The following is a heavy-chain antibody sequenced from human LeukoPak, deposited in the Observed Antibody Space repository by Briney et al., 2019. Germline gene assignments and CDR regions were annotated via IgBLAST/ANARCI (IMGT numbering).Heavy chain of an antibody. D-gene: IGHD6-6*01. J-gene: IGHJ3*02. CDR1: GFTCSSYS. V-gene: IGHV3-21*01. CDR2: ISSSSSYI. CDR3: AREARPGAFDI. Sequence: GGSLRLSCAASGFTCSSYSMNWVRQAPGKGLEWVSSISSSSSYIYYADSVKGRFTISRDNAKTSLYLQMNSLRAEDTAVYYCAREARPGAFDIWGQGTMVTVSS.